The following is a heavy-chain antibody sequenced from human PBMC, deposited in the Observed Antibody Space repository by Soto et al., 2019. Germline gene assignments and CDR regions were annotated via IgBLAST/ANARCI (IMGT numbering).Heavy chain of an antibody. CDR3: AKDMVLRDSSGYYRDALDI. CDR1: GFTFSSYA. Sequence: GGSLRLSCAASGFTFSSYAMSWVRQAPGKGLAWVSAIRGRGGCTYYADSVKGRFTISRDNSKNTLYLQMNSLRAEDTSVYYCAKDMVLRDSSGYYRDALDIWGQGTMVTVSS. V-gene: IGHV3-23*01. CDR2: IRGRGGCT. J-gene: IGHJ3*02. D-gene: IGHD3-22*01.